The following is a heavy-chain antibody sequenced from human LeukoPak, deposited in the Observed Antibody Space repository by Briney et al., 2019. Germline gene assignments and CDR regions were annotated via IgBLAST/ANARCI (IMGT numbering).Heavy chain of an antibody. V-gene: IGHV4-59*08. CDR3: ARHVEHAAYFRY. Sequence: SETLSLTCAVAGVPVNDFHWSWIRQSPGRGLEWLGWISDSGTTNYNPSFRRRLAISADTSKSQLSLELTSVTAADTAVYYCARHVEHAAYFRYWGQGSLVTVSS. D-gene: IGHD1/OR15-1a*01. CDR1: GVPVNDFH. CDR2: ISDSGTT. J-gene: IGHJ4*02.